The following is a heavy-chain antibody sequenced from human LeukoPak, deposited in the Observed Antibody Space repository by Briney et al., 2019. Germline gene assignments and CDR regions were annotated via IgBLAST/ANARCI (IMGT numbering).Heavy chain of an antibody. V-gene: IGHV3-21*01. CDR3: ARPVYSGSWSYFDY. D-gene: IGHD6-13*01. Sequence: GGTLRLSCAASGFTFSSYRMNWVRQAPGKGLEWVSSISRSSSDIYYADSVKARFAISRDNAKNSLYLQMSGLRAEDTAVYYCARPVYSGSWSYFDYWGQGTLVTVSS. CDR1: GFTFSSYR. J-gene: IGHJ4*02. CDR2: ISRSSSDI.